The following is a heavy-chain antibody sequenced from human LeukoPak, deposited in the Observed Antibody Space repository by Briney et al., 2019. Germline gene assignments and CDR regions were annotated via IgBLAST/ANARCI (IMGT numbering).Heavy chain of an antibody. J-gene: IGHJ5*02. D-gene: IGHD1-14*01. CDR1: GFTFSSYA. CDR3: ARGHRANWFDP. V-gene: IGHV3-30-3*01. Sequence: GGSLRLSCAASGFTFSSYAMHWVRQAPGKGLGWVAFISYDGSNKYYADSVKGRFTISRDNSKNTLYLQMNSLRAEDTAVYYCARGHRANWFDPWGQGTLVTVSS. CDR2: ISYDGSNK.